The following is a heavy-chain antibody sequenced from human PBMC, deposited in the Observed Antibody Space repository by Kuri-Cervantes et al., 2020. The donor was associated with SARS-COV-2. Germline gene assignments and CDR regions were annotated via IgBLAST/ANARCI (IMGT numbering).Heavy chain of an antibody. Sequence: GGSLRLSCEVSGFLFSASAIHWVRQASGKGLEWVGRVRGKANNYATAYAASVKGRFTISRDDSKNTAYLQMNSLKTEDTAVYYCATGSTSGWYRRDFDFWGLGTLVTVSS. CDR1: GFLFSASA. CDR3: ATGSTSGWYRRDFDF. V-gene: IGHV3-73*01. J-gene: IGHJ4*02. D-gene: IGHD6-19*01. CDR2: VRGKANNYAT.